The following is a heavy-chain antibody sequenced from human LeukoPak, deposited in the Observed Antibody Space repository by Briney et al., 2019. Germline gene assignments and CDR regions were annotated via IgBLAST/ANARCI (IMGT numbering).Heavy chain of an antibody. Sequence: SETLSLTCTVSGVSINGNYWTWIRQLPGKGLEWIGFVSDTGATDYNPSLKSRLTISADTSKSQLSLSLSSVTAADTALYYCARVFRGVVTSNWFDPWGQGTLVTVSS. CDR3: ARVFRGVVTSNWFDP. J-gene: IGHJ5*02. V-gene: IGHV4-59*01. CDR2: VSDTGAT. CDR1: GVSINGNY. D-gene: IGHD3-3*01.